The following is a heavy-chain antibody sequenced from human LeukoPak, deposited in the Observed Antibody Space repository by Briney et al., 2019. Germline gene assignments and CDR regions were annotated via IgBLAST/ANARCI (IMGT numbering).Heavy chain of an antibody. J-gene: IGHJ4*02. CDR2: IIPIFGTP. D-gene: IGHD5-18*01. CDR1: GGTFRRSG. V-gene: IGHV1-69*13. CDR3: ARAPRGYSYGYVY. Sequence: SVKVSCKASGGTFRRSGISWVRQAPGHGLEWMGGIIPIFGTPHYAQKFQGRVTITADESTSTAYMELTRLRSEDTAVYYCARAPRGYSYGYVYWGQGTLVTVSS.